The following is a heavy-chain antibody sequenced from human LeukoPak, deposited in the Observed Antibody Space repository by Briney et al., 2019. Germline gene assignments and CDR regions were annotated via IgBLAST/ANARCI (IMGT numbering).Heavy chain of an antibody. J-gene: IGHJ4*02. CDR1: GFTFTNFA. D-gene: IGHD2-15*01. CDR3: AKDKFCSGGPCFSTD. Sequence: PGGSLRLSCAASGFTFTNFAMNWVRQAPGKGREGVSALSGGGDRTYYPASVKGRFTICSDYSKDTVYLQMDSLRVEDTAVYYCAKDKFCSGGPCFSTDWGQGTLVTVSS. V-gene: IGHV3-23*01. CDR2: LSGGGDRT.